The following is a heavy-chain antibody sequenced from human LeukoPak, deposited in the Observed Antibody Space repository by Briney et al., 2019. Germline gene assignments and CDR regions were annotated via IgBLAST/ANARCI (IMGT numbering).Heavy chain of an antibody. CDR1: GGSISSSSYK. J-gene: IGHJ5*02. CDR3: ATSPGGVPAARRRRFDP. Sequence: PSETLSLTCIVSGGSISSSSYKWGWIRQPPGKGLEWIGEINHSGSTNYNPSLKSRVTISVDTSKNQFSLKLSSVTAADTAVYYCATSPGGVPAARRRRFDPWGQGTLVTVSS. D-gene: IGHD2-2*01. V-gene: IGHV4-39*07. CDR2: INHSGST.